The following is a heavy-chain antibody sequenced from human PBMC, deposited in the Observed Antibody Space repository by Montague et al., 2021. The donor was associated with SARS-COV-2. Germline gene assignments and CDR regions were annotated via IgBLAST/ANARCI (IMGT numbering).Heavy chain of an antibody. CDR3: ARGPSDTYYYNGVDV. J-gene: IGHJ6*02. CDR2: IDWDGDK. CDR1: GFSLSTSGMC. V-gene: IGHV2-70*11. Sequence: PALVKPTQTLTLTCTFSGFSLSTSGMCMTWIRQPPGKALEWLARIDWDGDKYYNTSLKSRLTISKDTSKNLVVLTMTNMDPVGTATYYCARGPSDTYYYNGVDVWGRGTTVTVSS.